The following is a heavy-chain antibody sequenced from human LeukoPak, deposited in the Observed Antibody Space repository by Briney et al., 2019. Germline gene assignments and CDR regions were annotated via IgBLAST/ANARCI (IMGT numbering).Heavy chain of an antibody. J-gene: IGHJ3*02. V-gene: IGHV4-59*01. CDR1: GGSITNYY. CDR3: ASWGSGSYYEDAFDI. D-gene: IGHD1-26*01. Sequence: SETLSLTCIVSGGSITNYYWSWIRQPPGRGLEWIGYISFRVSTNYNPSLQSRVTISLDTSKNQFSLKLRSVTAADTAVYFCASWGSGSYYEDAFDIWGQGTMVTVSS. CDR2: ISFRVST.